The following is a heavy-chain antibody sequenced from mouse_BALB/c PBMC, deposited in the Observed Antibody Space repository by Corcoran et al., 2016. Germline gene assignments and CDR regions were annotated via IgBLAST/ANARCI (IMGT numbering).Heavy chain of an antibody. CDR2: IDPENGNT. J-gene: IGHJ1*01. CDR3: AREGTRWYVDV. D-gene: IGHD3-3*01. Sequence: EVQLQQSGAELVRPGALVKLSCKASGFNIKDYYMHWVKQRPEQGLEWIGWIDPENGNTIYEPKVQGKASITADTSSNTAYLQLSRLTSEDTAVYYCAREGTRWYVDVWGEGTTVTVSS. V-gene: IGHV14-1*02. CDR1: GFNIKDYY.